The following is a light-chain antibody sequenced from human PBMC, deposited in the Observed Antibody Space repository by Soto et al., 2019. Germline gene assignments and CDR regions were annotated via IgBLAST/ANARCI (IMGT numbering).Light chain of an antibody. Sequence: QSALTQPASVSGSPGQSITSSCTGPSSDVVSYNLVSWYQQHPGKAPKLMIYEASKRPSGISNRFSGSKSGNAASLTISGLQAEDEADYYCFSYAGNSLNYVFGTGTKVTVL. CDR2: EAS. J-gene: IGLJ1*01. CDR3: FSYAGNSLNYV. CDR1: SSDVVSYNL. V-gene: IGLV2-23*01.